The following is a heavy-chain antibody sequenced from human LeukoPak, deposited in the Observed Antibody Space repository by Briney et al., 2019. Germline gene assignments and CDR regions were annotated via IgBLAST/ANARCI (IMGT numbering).Heavy chain of an antibody. CDR3: ARSGRQQRVWGLFDY. CDR2: ISSSSSYI. J-gene: IGHJ4*02. V-gene: IGHV3-21*01. Sequence: PGGTLRLSCAASGFTFSSYSMNWVRQAPGKGLEWVSSISSSSSYIYYADSVKGRFTISRDNAKNSLYLQMNSLRAEDTAVYYCARSGRQQRVWGLFDYWGQGTLVTVSS. D-gene: IGHD6-13*01. CDR1: GFTFSSYS.